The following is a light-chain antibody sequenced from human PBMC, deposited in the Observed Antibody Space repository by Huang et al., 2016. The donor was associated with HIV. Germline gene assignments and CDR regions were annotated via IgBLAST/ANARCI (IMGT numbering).Light chain of an antibody. CDR2: AAS. V-gene: IGKV1-NL1*01. J-gene: IGKJ1*01. CDR1: QGIRNS. Sequence: DIQMTQSPLSLSASVGDRVTITCRASQGIRNSLAWYQQKPGKAPKLLVYAASILEGGVPSWFSGSGSGTNFTLTISSLQPEDFATYYCQQYHSSWTFGQGTKVEIK. CDR3: QQYHSSWT.